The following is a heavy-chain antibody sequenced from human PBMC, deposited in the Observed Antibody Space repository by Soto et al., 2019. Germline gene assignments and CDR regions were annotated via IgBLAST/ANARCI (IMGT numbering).Heavy chain of an antibody. Sequence: ASVKVCGEASGYTFTSYYIHWVRQAPGQGLEWMGIINPSGGSTSYAQKFQGRVTMTRDTSTSTVYMELSSLRSEDTAVYYCAREEILGVAATGPFDYWGQGTLVTVSS. CDR2: INPSGGST. CDR3: AREEILGVAATGPFDY. V-gene: IGHV1-46*01. CDR1: GYTFTSYY. D-gene: IGHD2-15*01. J-gene: IGHJ4*02.